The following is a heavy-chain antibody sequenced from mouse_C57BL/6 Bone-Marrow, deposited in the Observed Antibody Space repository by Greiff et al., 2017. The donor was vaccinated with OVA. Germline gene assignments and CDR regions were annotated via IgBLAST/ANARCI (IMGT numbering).Heavy chain of an antibody. Sequence: DVKLVESGGGLVKPGGSLKLSCAASGFTFSDYGMHWVRQAPEKGLEWVAYISSGSSTIYYADTVKGRFTISRDNAKNTLFLQMTSLRSEDTAMYYCARRSNYGWYFDVWGTGTTVTVSS. D-gene: IGHD2-5*01. CDR3: ARRSNYGWYFDV. CDR1: GFTFSDYG. CDR2: ISSGSSTI. V-gene: IGHV5-17*01. J-gene: IGHJ1*03.